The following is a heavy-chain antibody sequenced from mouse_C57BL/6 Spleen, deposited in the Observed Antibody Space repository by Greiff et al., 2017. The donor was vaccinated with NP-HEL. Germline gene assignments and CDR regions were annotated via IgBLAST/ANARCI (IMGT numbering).Heavy chain of an antibody. CDR1: GYTFTSYW. J-gene: IGHJ4*01. V-gene: IGHV1-69*01. Sequence: QVQLQQPGAELVMPGASVKLSCKASGYTFTSYWMHWVKQRPGQGLEWIGEIDPSDSYTNYNQKFKGKSTLTVDISSSTAYMQLSSLTSEDSAVYYCARGGHDYDGSMDYWGQGTSVTVSS. CDR2: IDPSDSYT. CDR3: ARGGHDYDGSMDY. D-gene: IGHD2-4*01.